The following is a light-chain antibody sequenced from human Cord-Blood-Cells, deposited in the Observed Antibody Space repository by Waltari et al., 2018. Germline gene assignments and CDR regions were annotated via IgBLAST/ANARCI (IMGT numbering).Light chain of an antibody. Sequence: DTVLTQSPGTLSLSLGERASLSCRTSQSVSSSYLAWYQQKPGQAPRLLIYGASSRATGIPDRFSGSGSGTDFTLTISRLEPEDFAVYYCQQYGSSPLTFGGGTKVEIK. J-gene: IGKJ4*01. CDR2: GAS. CDR3: QQYGSSPLT. CDR1: QSVSSSY. V-gene: IGKV3-20*01.